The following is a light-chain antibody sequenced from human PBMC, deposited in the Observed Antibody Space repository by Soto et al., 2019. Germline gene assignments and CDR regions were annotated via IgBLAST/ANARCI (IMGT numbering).Light chain of an antibody. CDR1: SSDVGGYNY. V-gene: IGLV2-11*01. Sequence: QSALTQPRSVTGSDGQSVTISCTGTSSDVGGYNYVSWYQQHPGKAPKLMIYDVSKRPSGFPDRFSGSKSGNTAALTISGLQSEDEADYYCCSYAGSYTPLYVFGTGTKVTVL. CDR3: CSYAGSYTPLYV. J-gene: IGLJ1*01. CDR2: DVS.